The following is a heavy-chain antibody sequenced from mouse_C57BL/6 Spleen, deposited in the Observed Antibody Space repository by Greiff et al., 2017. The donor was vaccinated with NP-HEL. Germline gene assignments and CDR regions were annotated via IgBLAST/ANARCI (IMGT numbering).Heavy chain of an antibody. D-gene: IGHD1-1*02. CDR1: GYTFTDYY. J-gene: IGHJ4*01. V-gene: IGHV1-76*01. CDR2: IYPGSGNT. Sequence: VQLKQSGAELVRPGASVKLSCKASGYTFTDYYINWVKQRPGQGLEWIARIYPGSGNTYYNEKFKGKATLTAEKSSSTAYMQLSSLTSEDSAVYFCARTLGTHYAMDYWGQGTSVTVSS. CDR3: ARTLGTHYAMDY.